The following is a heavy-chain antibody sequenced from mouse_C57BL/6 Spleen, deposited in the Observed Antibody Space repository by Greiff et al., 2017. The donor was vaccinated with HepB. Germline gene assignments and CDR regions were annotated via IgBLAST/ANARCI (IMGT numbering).Heavy chain of an antibody. Sequence: QVQLQQPGAELVMPGASVKLSCKASGYTFTSYWMHWVKQRPGQGLEWIGEIDPSDSYTNYNQKFKGKSTLTVDKSSSTAYMQLSSLTSEDSAVYYCARVYYRNHYWYFDVWGTGTTVTVSS. CDR1: GYTFTSYW. CDR2: IDPSDSYT. D-gene: IGHD2-1*01. V-gene: IGHV1-69*01. J-gene: IGHJ1*03. CDR3: ARVYYRNHYWYFDV.